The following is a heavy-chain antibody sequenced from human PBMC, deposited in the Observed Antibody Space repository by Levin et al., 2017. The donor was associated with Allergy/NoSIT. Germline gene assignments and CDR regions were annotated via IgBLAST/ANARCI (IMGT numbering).Heavy chain of an antibody. CDR2: IYSDGST. CDR1: GFTVSSNY. CDR3: AKHWTY. Sequence: PGGSLRLSCAASGFTVSSNYMSWVRQAPGKGLEYVSVIYSDGSTYYADSAKGRFTISRDNFKNTLYLQMNSLRAEDTAVYYCAKHWTYWGQGTLVTVSS. D-gene: IGHD3/OR15-3a*01. J-gene: IGHJ1*01. V-gene: IGHV3-53*01.